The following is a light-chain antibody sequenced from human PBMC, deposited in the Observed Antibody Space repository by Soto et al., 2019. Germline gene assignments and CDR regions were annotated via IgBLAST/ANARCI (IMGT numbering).Light chain of an antibody. J-gene: IGLJ1*01. CDR2: DDN. CDR1: ISNIEAGYD. Sequence: QSVLTRPPSVSGTPGQRVTISCSGSISNIEAGYDVHWYQHLPGKAPKLLIYDDNNRPSGVPGRFSGSKSGTSASLAITGLQAEDEADYYCQSYDDSLSAHVFGTGTKVTVL. CDR3: QSYDDSLSAHV. V-gene: IGLV1-40*01.